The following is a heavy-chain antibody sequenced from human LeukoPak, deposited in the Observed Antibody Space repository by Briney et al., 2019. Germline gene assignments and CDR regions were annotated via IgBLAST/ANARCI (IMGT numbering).Heavy chain of an antibody. Sequence: SETLSLTCAVFGQSFSDHYWSWIRQPPGKGLEWIGFIYYSGNTNYNPSLKSRVTISVDTSKNQFSLKLSSVTAADTAVYYCARVGDSRTMVRRFDYWGQGTLVTVSS. D-gene: IGHD3-10*01. J-gene: IGHJ4*02. V-gene: IGHV4-59*11. CDR2: IYYSGNT. CDR3: ARVGDSRTMVRRFDY. CDR1: GQSFSDHY.